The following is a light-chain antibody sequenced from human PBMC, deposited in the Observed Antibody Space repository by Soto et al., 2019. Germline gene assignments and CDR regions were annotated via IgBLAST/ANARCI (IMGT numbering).Light chain of an antibody. CDR2: AAS. V-gene: IGKV1-9*01. CDR1: QGISTY. J-gene: IGKJ2*01. Sequence: DIQLTQSPSFLSASVGDRVTITCRASQGISTYLAWYQQKPGKAPKLLIYAASTLQSGVPSRFSGSGSGTEFTLTISSLLPEDFATYYCLQLNSYPRSFGQGTRLEIK. CDR3: LQLNSYPRS.